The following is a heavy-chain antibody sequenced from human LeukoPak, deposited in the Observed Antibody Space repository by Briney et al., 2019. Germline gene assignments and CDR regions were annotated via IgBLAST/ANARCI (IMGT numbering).Heavy chain of an antibody. D-gene: IGHD4-11*01. CDR3: ARARVGYSKGWFDP. Sequence: GASVKVSCKASGLTLSTYAFSWVRQAPGQGLEWMGGIIPIFGTANYAQKFQGRVTITMDESTSTAYMELSSLRSEDTAVYYCARARVGYSKGWFDPWGQGTLVTVSS. V-gene: IGHV1-69*05. CDR1: GLTLSTYA. CDR2: IIPIFGTA. J-gene: IGHJ5*02.